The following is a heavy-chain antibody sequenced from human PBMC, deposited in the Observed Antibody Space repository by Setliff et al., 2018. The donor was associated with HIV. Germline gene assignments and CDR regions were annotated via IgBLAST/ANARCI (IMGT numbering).Heavy chain of an antibody. CDR1: GFNFRGYS. CDR2: ISYDGTTA. D-gene: IGHD6-19*01. CDR3: ARVAVAGEDY. V-gene: IGHV3-30*04. J-gene: IGHJ4*02. Sequence: SLRLSCAASGFNFRGYSLHWVRQAPGEGLEWVAVISYDGTTAYYADSVKGRFTASRDNSKNTLYLQMDSLRLDDTAVYYCARVAVAGEDYWGQGTLVTVSS.